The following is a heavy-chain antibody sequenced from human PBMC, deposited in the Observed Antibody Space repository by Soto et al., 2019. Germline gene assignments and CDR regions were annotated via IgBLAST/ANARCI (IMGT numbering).Heavy chain of an antibody. J-gene: IGHJ5*02. CDR3: ARDLGSEQWFFDT. CDR1: GGSISSGGYY. CDR2: SHYSGST. V-gene: IGHV4-31*03. D-gene: IGHD3-22*01. Sequence: QVQLQESGPGLVKPSQTLSLSCTVSGGSISSGGYYWSWIRQHPGRGLEWIGYSHYSGSTYYNPSRESRVSIAVDTSKNQFSMSLSSVTAADTAVYYCARDLGSEQWFFDTWGQGTLVTVSS.